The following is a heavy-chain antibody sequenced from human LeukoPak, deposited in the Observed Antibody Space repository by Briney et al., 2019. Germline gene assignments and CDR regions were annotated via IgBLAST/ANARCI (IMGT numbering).Heavy chain of an antibody. D-gene: IGHD6-6*01. CDR1: GYTFTSYD. J-gene: IGHJ5*02. Sequence: ASVKVSCKASGYTFTSYDINWVRQATGQGVEWMGWMNPNSGNTDYAQKFQGRVTMTRNTSISAANMELGSVRSEDTAVYYCARGLVVYNWFDPWGQGTLVTVSS. CDR2: MNPNSGNT. V-gene: IGHV1-8*01. CDR3: ARGLVVYNWFDP.